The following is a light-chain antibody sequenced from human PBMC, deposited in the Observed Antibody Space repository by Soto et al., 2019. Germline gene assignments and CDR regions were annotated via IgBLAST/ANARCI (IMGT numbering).Light chain of an antibody. CDR1: NSNIGNNY. CDR3: GSWDSSLSAYV. CDR2: DDD. J-gene: IGLJ1*01. V-gene: IGLV1-51*01. Sequence: SVLTQPPSVSATPGRTVTISCSGSNSNIGNNYVSWYQQLPGTAPKLLIYDDDKRPSGIPDRFSGSKSGTSATLGITGFQTGDEADYYCGSWDSSLSAYVFGTGTKVTVL.